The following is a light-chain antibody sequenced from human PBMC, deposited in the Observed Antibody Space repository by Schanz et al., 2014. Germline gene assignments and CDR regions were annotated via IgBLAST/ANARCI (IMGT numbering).Light chain of an antibody. J-gene: IGKJ5*01. CDR1: QSISRW. CDR3: QRYGSSPLT. Sequence: EIVLTQSPATLSLSPGERATLSCRASQSISRWLAWYQQKPGQTPRLLIFDASERATGIPARFSGSGSGTDFTLTISRLEPEDFAVYYCQRYGSSPLTFGQGTRLDIK. V-gene: IGKV3-20*01. CDR2: DAS.